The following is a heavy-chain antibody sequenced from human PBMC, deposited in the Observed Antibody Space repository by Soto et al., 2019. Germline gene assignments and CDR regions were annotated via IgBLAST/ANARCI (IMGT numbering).Heavy chain of an antibody. CDR2: ISGSGGST. J-gene: IGHJ4*02. CDR1: GFTFSSYA. D-gene: IGHD6-19*01. Sequence: EVQLLESGGGLQQPGGSLRLSCAASGFTFSSYAMSWVRQAPGKGLEWVSAISGSGGSTFYADSVKGRFTISRDNSKNTLYLQMNSLRAEDTAVYYCAKDGYSSGRPFHCDYWGQGTLVTVSS. V-gene: IGHV3-23*01. CDR3: AKDGYSSGRPFHCDY.